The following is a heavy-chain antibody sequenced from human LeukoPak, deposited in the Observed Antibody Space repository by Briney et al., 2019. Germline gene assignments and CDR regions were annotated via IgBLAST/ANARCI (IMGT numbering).Heavy chain of an antibody. V-gene: IGHV2-5*02. J-gene: IGHJ4*02. CDR3: AHGIIAVNGATDMTSFDY. CDR1: GFSLTTTAVG. Sequence: SGPTLVTPTQTLTLTCTFSGFSLTTTAVGVGWIRQPPGKALEWLAVIYWDDEKRYSPSLNDRLTITRDTSKNQVVLTFANMDPVDTAKYYCAHGIIAVNGATDMTSFDYWGQGTLVTVSS. CDR2: IYWDDEK. D-gene: IGHD6-19*01.